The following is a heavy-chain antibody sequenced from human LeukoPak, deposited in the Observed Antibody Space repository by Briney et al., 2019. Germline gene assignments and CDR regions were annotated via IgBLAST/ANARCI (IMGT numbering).Heavy chain of an antibody. CDR2: INHSGST. CDR1: GGSFSDYF. V-gene: IGHV4-34*01. J-gene: IGHJ4*02. D-gene: IGHD4-17*01. Sequence: SETLSLTCTVSGGSFSDYFWSWIRQPPGKGLEWIGEINHSGSTNYNPSLKSRVTISVDTSKNQFSLKLSSVTAADTAVYYCARAYGDYVLGNFDYWGQGTLVTVSS. CDR3: ARAYGDYVLGNFDY.